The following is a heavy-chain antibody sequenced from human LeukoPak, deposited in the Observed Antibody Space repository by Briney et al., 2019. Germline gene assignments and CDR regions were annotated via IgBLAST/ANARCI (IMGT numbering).Heavy chain of an antibody. V-gene: IGHV1-69*13. J-gene: IGHJ4*02. CDR1: GGTFSSYA. D-gene: IGHD6-6*01. CDR3: AREAPPRSSSGFYFDY. Sequence: ASVKVPCKASGGTFSSYAISWVRQAPGQGLEWMGGIIPIFGTANYAQKFQGRVTITADESTSTAYMELSSLRSEDTAVYYCAREAPPRSSSGFYFDYWGQGTLVTVSS. CDR2: IIPIFGTA.